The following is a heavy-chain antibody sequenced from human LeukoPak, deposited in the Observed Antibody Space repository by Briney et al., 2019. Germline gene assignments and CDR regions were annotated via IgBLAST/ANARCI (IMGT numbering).Heavy chain of an antibody. CDR2: ISYSGTT. V-gene: IGHV4-59*01. CDR1: GGSLTNYY. D-gene: IGHD3-22*01. Sequence: SETLSLTCSVSGGSLTNYYWTWSRQAPGKGLEWIGYISYSGTTKYNPSLESRVTMSVDTSKNQLSLKLTSVTAADTAVYYCARVWGVTDFYDNRSAFDIWGQGTMVTVSS. J-gene: IGHJ3*02. CDR3: ARVWGVTDFYDNRSAFDI.